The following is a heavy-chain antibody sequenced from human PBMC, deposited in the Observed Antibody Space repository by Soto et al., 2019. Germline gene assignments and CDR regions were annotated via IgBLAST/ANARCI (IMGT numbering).Heavy chain of an antibody. V-gene: IGHV3-30*18. CDR3: AKGGVVAATPSFDY. CDR1: GFTFSSYG. CDR2: ISYDGSNK. Sequence: QVQLVESGGGVVQPGRSLRLTCAASGFTFSSYGMHWVRQAPGKGLEWVAVISYDGSNKYYADSVKGRFTISRDNSKNTLYLQMNSLRAEDTAVYYCAKGGVVAATPSFDYWGQGTLVTVSS. D-gene: IGHD2-15*01. J-gene: IGHJ4*02.